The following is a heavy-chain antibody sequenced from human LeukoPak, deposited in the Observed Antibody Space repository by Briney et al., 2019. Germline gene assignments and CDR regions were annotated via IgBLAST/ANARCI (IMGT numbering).Heavy chain of an antibody. CDR1: GGSISSYY. Sequence: SETLSLTCTVSGGSISSYYWSWIRQPPGKGLEWIGYIYYSGSTNYNPSLKSRVTISVDTSKNQFSLKLSSVTAADTAVYYCARQVGAETWGQGTTVTVSS. CDR2: IYYSGST. J-gene: IGHJ6*02. V-gene: IGHV4-59*01. D-gene: IGHD1-26*01. CDR3: ARQVGAET.